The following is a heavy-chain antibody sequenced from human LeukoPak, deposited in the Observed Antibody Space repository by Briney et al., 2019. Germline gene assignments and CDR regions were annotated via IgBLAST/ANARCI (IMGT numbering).Heavy chain of an antibody. CDR1: GYSISSGYY. Sequence: SETLSLTCTVSGYSISSGYYWGWIRQPPGKGLEWIGSLYHSGSTYYNPSLKSRVAISVDTSKNQFSLKLSSVTAADTAVYYCARHEQQLLNYYYYYYMDVWGKGTTVTISS. V-gene: IGHV4-38-2*02. CDR2: LYHSGST. J-gene: IGHJ6*03. D-gene: IGHD6-13*01. CDR3: ARHEQQLLNYYYYYYMDV.